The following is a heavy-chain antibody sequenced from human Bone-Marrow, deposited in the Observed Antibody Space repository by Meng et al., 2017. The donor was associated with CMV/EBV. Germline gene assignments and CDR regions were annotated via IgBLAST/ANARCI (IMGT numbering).Heavy chain of an antibody. CDR3: ARETSGWPHINY. D-gene: IGHD6-19*01. Sequence: GESLKISCAASGFTFSDYYMSWIRQAPGKGLEWVSYISSSGNTIYYADSVKGRFTISRDNAKNSLYLQMNSLRAEDTAVYYCARETSGWPHINYWARGTLATFPS. J-gene: IGHJ4*02. CDR1: GFTFSDYY. V-gene: IGHV3-11*04. CDR2: ISSSGNTI.